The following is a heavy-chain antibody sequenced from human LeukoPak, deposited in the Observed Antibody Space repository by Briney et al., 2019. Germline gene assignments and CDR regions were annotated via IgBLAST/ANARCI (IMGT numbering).Heavy chain of an antibody. D-gene: IGHD1-26*01. V-gene: IGHV1-2*02. CDR3: ARSLLVGASFSDAFDI. J-gene: IGHJ3*02. Sequence: ASVKVSCKASGYTLTGYYMHWVRQAPGQGLEWMGWINPNRDATKYAQNFQGRVTMTRDTSISTVHMELSSLRSDDTAVYYCARSLLVGASFSDAFDIWGQGTMVTVSS. CDR2: INPNRDAT. CDR1: GYTLTGYY.